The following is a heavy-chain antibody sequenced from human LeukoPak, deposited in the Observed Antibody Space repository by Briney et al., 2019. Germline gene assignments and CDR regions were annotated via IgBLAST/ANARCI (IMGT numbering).Heavy chain of an antibody. V-gene: IGHV1-2*06. CDR3: ARGELVGLGATSAGWFDP. Sequence: ASVKVSCKASGYTFTGYYTHWVRQAPGQGLEWMGRINPNSGGTNYAQKFQGRVTMTRDTSISTAYMELSRLRSDDTTVYYCARGELVGLGATSAGWFDPWGRGTLVTVSS. CDR1: GYTFTGYY. D-gene: IGHD1-26*01. J-gene: IGHJ5*02. CDR2: INPNSGGT.